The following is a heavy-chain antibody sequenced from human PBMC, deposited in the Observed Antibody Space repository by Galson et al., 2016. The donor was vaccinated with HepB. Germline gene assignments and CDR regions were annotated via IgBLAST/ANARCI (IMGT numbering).Heavy chain of an antibody. Sequence: SLRLSCAASGFTFSSYSMNWVRQAPGKGLEWVSSISSSSSYIYYADSVKGRFIISRDNAKNSLYLQMNSLRAEDTAVYYCARGDIVGAIFDYWGQGTLVTVSS. CDR2: ISSSSSYI. J-gene: IGHJ4*02. CDR3: ARGDIVGAIFDY. D-gene: IGHD1-26*01. V-gene: IGHV3-21*01. CDR1: GFTFSSYS.